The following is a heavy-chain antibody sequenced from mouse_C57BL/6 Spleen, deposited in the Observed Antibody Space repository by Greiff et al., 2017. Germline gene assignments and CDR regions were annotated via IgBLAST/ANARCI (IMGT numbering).Heavy chain of an antibody. CDR1: GYTFTSYW. CDR3: ARRYSNYFDY. D-gene: IGHD2-5*01. Sequence: QVQLQQPGAELVQPGASVKLSCKASGYTFTSYWMQWVKQRPGQGLEWIGEIDPSDSYTNYNQKFKGKATLTVDTSSSTAYMQLSSLTSEDSAVYYCARRYSNYFDYWGQGTTLTVSS. V-gene: IGHV1-50*01. J-gene: IGHJ2*01. CDR2: IDPSDSYT.